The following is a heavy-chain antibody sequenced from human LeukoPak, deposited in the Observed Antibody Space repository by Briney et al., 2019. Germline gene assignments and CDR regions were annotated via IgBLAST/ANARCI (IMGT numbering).Heavy chain of an antibody. D-gene: IGHD7-27*01. CDR2: IIPIFGTA. V-gene: IGHV1-69*05. Sequence: GASVKVSCKASGGTFSSYAISWVRQAPGQGLEWMGRIIPIFGTANYAQKFQGRVTITTDESTSTAYMELSSLRSEDTAVYYCARDRNWEHQGAFDYWGQGTLVTVSS. CDR1: GGTFSSYA. CDR3: ARDRNWEHQGAFDY. J-gene: IGHJ4*02.